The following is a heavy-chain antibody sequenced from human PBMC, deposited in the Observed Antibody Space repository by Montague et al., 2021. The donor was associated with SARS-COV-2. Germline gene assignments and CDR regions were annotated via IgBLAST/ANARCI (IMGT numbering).Heavy chain of an antibody. J-gene: IGHJ5*02. CDR1: GGSISSNN. D-gene: IGHD6-19*01. V-gene: IGHV4-59*01. Sequence: SETLSLTCTVSGGSISSNNWSWIRQPPGKGLEWIGYIYYRGSANYNPSLKSRITMSVDTSKNQFSLKVSSVTAADTAVYYCARGRQYNWFDAWGQGKLVTVSS. CDR3: ARGRQYNWFDA. CDR2: IYYRGSA.